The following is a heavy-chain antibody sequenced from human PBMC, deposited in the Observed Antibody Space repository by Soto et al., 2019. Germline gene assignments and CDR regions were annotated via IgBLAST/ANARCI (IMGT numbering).Heavy chain of an antibody. CDR1: EFTFSTYA. CDR2: ISGSGGGT. CDR3: AKPHRDVYSTAFFYH. V-gene: IGHV3-23*01. J-gene: IGHJ4*02. Sequence: EVQVLESGGGLVQPGGSLRLSCAASEFTFSTYAMSWVRQAQGKGLEWVSGISGSGGGTYYADSVKGRFTISRDNSKNTVYLQMNSLRAEDTAVYYCAKPHRDVYSTAFFYHWGQGTLVTVSS. D-gene: IGHD4-4*01.